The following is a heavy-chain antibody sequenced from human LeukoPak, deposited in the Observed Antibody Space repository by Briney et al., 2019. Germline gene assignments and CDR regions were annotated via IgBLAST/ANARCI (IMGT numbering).Heavy chain of an antibody. V-gene: IGHV4-39*07. Sequence: SETLSLTCTVSGGSVSSSNYYWGWIRQPPGKGLEWIGNIFYSGSTNYNPSLKSRVTISVDTSKNQFSLKLSSVTAADTAVYYCARYCSSTSCRNWFDPWGQGTLVTVSS. J-gene: IGHJ5*02. CDR1: GGSVSSSNYY. D-gene: IGHD2-2*01. CDR3: ARYCSSTSCRNWFDP. CDR2: IFYSGST.